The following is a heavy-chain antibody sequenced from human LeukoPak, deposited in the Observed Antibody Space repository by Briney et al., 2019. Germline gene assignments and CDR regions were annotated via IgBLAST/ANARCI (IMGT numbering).Heavy chain of an antibody. V-gene: IGHV4-30-2*01. CDR1: GGSISSGGYY. D-gene: IGHD4-23*01. CDR3: ARHNDYGGNGFDY. Sequence: SQTLSLTCTVSGGSISSGGYYWSWIRQHPGKGLEWIGYIYHSGSTYYNPSLKSRVTISVDRSKNQFSLKLSSVTAADTAVYYCARHNDYGGNGFDYWGQGTLVTVSS. J-gene: IGHJ4*02. CDR2: IYHSGST.